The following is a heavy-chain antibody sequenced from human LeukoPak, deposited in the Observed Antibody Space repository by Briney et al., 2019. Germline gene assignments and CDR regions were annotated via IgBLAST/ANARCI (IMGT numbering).Heavy chain of an antibody. CDR1: DGSISSYY. J-gene: IGHJ6*02. CDR3: ARDSTAGYYYYYGMDV. Sequence: SETLSLTCTVSDGSISSYYWSWIRQPAGKGLEWIGRIYTSGSTNYNPSLKSRVTMSVDTSKNQFSLKLSSVTAADTAVYYCARDSTAGYYYYYGMDVWGQGTTVTVSS. V-gene: IGHV4-4*07. CDR2: IYTSGST.